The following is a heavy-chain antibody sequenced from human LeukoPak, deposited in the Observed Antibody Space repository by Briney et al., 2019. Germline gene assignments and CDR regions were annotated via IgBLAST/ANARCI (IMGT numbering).Heavy chain of an antibody. CDR2: IYSGGST. CDR3: ARDLRVLWFGELLDYYYYGMDV. J-gene: IGHJ6*02. CDR1: GFTVSSNY. D-gene: IGHD3-10*01. V-gene: IGHV3-66*01. Sequence: GGSLRLSCAASGFTVSSNYMSWVRQAPGKGLEWVSVIYSGGSTYYADSVKGRFTISRDNSKNTLYLQMNSLRAEDTAVYYRARDLRVLWFGELLDYYYYGMDVWGQGTTVTVSS.